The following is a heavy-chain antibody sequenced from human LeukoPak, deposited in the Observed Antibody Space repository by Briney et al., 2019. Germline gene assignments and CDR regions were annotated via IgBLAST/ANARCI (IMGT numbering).Heavy chain of an antibody. CDR3: MFSSARRDY. D-gene: IGHD6-6*01. V-gene: IGHV4-30-2*01. CDR2: IYHSGST. J-gene: IGHJ4*02. Sequence: SQTLSLTCTVSGGSISSGGYYWSWIRQPPGKGLEWIGYIYHSGSTYYNPSLKSRVTISVDRSKNQFSPKLSSVTAADTAVYYCMFSSARRDYWGQGTLVTVSS. CDR1: GGSISSGGYY.